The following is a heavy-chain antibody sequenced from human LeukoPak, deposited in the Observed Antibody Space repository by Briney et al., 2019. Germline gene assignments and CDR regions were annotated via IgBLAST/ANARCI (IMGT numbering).Heavy chain of an antibody. D-gene: IGHD5-18*01. J-gene: IGHJ3*02. CDR3: AKSSRGYSYGYGGAFDI. Sequence: GGSLRLSCAASGFTFSSYAMHWIRQAPGKGLEWVSAISGSGGSTYYADSVKGRFTISRDNSKNTLYLQMNSLRAEDTAVYYCAKSSRGYSYGYGGAFDIWGQGTMVTVSS. CDR2: ISGSGGST. CDR1: GFTFSSYA. V-gene: IGHV3-23*01.